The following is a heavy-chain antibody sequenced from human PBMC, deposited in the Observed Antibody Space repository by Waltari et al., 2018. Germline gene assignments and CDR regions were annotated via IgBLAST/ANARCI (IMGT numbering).Heavy chain of an antibody. CDR1: GFTFSRHW. CDR3: ARDMGIYTNYAAY. D-gene: IGHD4-4*01. V-gene: IGHV3-7*01. Sequence: EVQLVESGGGLVQPGGSLRLSCVASGFTFSRHWVSWLRQAPGKGLEWVGNINEDESEKCYADSVKGRFTISRDNAKNSLYLQMNSLRVEDTAYYYCARDMGIYTNYAAYWGQGTLVTVSS. CDR2: INEDESEK. J-gene: IGHJ4*02.